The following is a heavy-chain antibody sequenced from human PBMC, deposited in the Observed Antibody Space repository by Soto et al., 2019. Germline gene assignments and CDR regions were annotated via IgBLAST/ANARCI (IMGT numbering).Heavy chain of an antibody. CDR1: GYTFTSYD. Sequence: GASVKVSCKASGYTFTSYDINWVRQATGQGLEWMGWMNPNSGNTGYAQKFQGRVTMTRNTSISTAYMELSSLRSEDTAVYYCAVGFYDILTGYYWRDYYYYMDVWGKGTTVTVSS. D-gene: IGHD3-9*01. CDR3: AVGFYDILTGYYWRDYYYYMDV. J-gene: IGHJ6*03. V-gene: IGHV1-8*01. CDR2: MNPNSGNT.